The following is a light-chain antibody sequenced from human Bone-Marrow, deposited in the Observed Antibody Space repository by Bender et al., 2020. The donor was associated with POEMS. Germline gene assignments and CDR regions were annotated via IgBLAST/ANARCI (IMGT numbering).Light chain of an antibody. Sequence: QSVLTQPRSASGTPGQSVIISCSGTDSNFGGNHVNWYQHLPGTAPRLVVYSNYQRPSGVPARFSGSKSGTSASLAISDIQSEDEGDYYCSSWDDSLSGWVFGGGTKLTVL. CDR1: DSNFGGNH. J-gene: IGLJ3*02. CDR2: SNY. V-gene: IGLV1-44*01. CDR3: SSWDDSLSGWV.